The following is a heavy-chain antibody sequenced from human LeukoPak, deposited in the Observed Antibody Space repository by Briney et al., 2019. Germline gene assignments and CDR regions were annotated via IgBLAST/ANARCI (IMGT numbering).Heavy chain of an antibody. CDR2: ITSSDAAA. Sequence: PGGSLRLSCVASGFTLRSYAMTWVRQAPEKGLEWVSVITSSDAAAYYADSVKGRFTISRDNSKNTLYLQMNSLRGEDTAVYYCAKYCSGGHCYSGMDVWGQGTTVTVSS. CDR3: AKYCSGGHCYSGMDV. J-gene: IGHJ6*02. D-gene: IGHD2-15*01. V-gene: IGHV3-23*01. CDR1: GFTLRSYA.